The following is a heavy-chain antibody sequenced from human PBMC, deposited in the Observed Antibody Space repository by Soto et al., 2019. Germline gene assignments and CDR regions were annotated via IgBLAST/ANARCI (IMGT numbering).Heavy chain of an antibody. Sequence: GGSLRLSCAASGFTFFSYAMTWVRQAPGKGLEWVSTISGTGTTTYYADSVKGRFTISRDNSKNTLYLQMNSLRTEDTAVYYCVKAVYLLDFDYWGQGTLVTVSS. CDR3: VKAVYLLDFDY. CDR1: GFTFFSYA. J-gene: IGHJ4*02. D-gene: IGHD2-8*01. V-gene: IGHV3-23*01. CDR2: ISGTGTTT.